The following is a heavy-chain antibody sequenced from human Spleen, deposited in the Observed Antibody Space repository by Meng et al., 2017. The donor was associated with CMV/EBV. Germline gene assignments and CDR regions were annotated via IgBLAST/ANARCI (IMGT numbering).Heavy chain of an antibody. V-gene: IGHV4-39*01. CDR2: IYYSGST. D-gene: IGHD3-3*01. Sequence: SETLSLTCTVSGGSISSSSYYWGWIRQPPGKGLEWIGSIYYSGSTYYNPSLKSRDTISVDTSKNQFSLKLSSVTAADTAVYYCARHSVTVTIFGVVIMLYYFDYWGQGTLVTVSS. CDR3: ARHSVTVTIFGVVIMLYYFDY. CDR1: GGSISSSSYY. J-gene: IGHJ4*02.